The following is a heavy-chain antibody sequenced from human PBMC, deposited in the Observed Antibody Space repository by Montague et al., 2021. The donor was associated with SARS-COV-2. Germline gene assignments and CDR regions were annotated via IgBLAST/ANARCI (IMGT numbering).Heavy chain of an antibody. CDR3: AHRGVYGSGSYFDY. Sequence: PALVKPTQTLTLTCTFSGSSLTTSRVGVGWIRQPPGKLLEWLALIYRAGDKRYSPPLKSRLTITKDTSKNQVVLAITNMDLVDTATNFCAHRGVYGSGSYFDYWGQGTLVTVSS. V-gene: IGHV2-5*02. CDR2: IYRAGDK. CDR1: GSSLTTSRVG. J-gene: IGHJ4*02. D-gene: IGHD3-10*01.